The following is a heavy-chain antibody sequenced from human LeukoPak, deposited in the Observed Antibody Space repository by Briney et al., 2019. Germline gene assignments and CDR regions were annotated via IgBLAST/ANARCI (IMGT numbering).Heavy chain of an antibody. Sequence: GGSLTLSCSVSGLTLSNYGMSWVRQAPGEGREWGAGISDSGGRTNYADSVKGRFTISRDNSKNTLYLQVNSLRAEDTAMYYCAKPRAMTTGVGRYLDLWGRGTLVTVSS. CDR1: GLTLSNYG. CDR3: AKPRAMTTGVGRYLDL. CDR2: ISDSGGRT. D-gene: IGHD1-1*01. V-gene: IGHV3-23*01. J-gene: IGHJ2*01.